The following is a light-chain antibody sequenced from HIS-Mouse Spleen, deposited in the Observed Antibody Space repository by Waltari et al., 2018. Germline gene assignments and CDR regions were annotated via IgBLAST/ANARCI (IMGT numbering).Light chain of an antibody. V-gene: IGLV3-10*01. CDR1: ALPKKY. CDR3: YSTDSSGNHRV. CDR2: EDS. J-gene: IGLJ2*01. Sequence: SYELTQPPSVSVSPGQTARITCSGDALPKKYAYWYQQKSGPAPVLVIYEDSKRPSVIPEGFSGSSSGTMATLTISGAQVEDEADYYCYSTDSSGNHRVFGGGTKLTVL.